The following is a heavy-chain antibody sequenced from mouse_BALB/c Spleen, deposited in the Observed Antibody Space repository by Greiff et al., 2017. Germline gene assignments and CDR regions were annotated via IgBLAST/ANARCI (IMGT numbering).Heavy chain of an antibody. V-gene: IGHV2-9*02. CDR1: GFSLTSYG. J-gene: IGHJ3*01. Sequence: VHLVESGPGLVAPSQSLSITCTVSGFSLTSYGVHWVRQPPGKGLEWLGVIWAGGSTNYNSALMSRLSISKDNSKSQVFLKMNSLQTDDTAMYYCARAPITTVVAPFAYWGQGTLVTVSA. CDR2: IWAGGST. CDR3: ARAPITTVVAPFAY. D-gene: IGHD1-1*01.